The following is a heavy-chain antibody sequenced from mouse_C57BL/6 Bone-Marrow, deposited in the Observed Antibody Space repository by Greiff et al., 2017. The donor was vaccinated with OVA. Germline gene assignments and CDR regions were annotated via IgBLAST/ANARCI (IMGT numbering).Heavy chain of an antibody. CDR1: GYTFTSYW. V-gene: IGHV1-62-3*01. J-gene: IGHJ1*03. CDR3: AREVITTVVATNWYFDV. D-gene: IGHD1-1*01. Sequence: QVQLQQPGAELVKPGASVKLSCKASGYTFTSYWMHWVKQRPGRGLEWIGRIDPNSGSTNYNEKFKSKATLTVDKSSSTAYMQLSSLTSEDSAVYYCAREVITTVVATNWYFDVWGTGTTVTVSS. CDR2: IDPNSGST.